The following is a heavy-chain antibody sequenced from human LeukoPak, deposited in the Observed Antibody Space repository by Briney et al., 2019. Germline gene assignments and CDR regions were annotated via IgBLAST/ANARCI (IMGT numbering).Heavy chain of an antibody. CDR3: AKDCVGVIIMNADY. D-gene: IGHD3-10*01. CDR2: ISGSGGST. Sequence: PGGSLRLSCAASGFTFSSYAMSWVRQAPGKGLEWVSAISGSGGSTYYADSVKGRFTISRDNSKNRLYLQMNSLRAEDPAVYYCAKDCVGVIIMNADYWGQGTLATVSS. J-gene: IGHJ4*02. V-gene: IGHV3-23*01. CDR1: GFTFSSYA.